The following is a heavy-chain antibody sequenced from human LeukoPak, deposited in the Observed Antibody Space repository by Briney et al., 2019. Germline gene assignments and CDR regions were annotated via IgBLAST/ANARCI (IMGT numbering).Heavy chain of an antibody. J-gene: IGHJ5*02. CDR2: IYTSGST. CDR1: GGSISSGSYY. Sequence: KTSQTLSLTCTVSGGSISSGSYYWSWIRQPAGKGLEWIGRIYTSGSTNYNPSLKSRVTISVDTSKNQFSLKLSSVTAADTAVYYCARDQHDGSGWSYNWFDPWGQGTLVTVSS. D-gene: IGHD6-19*01. V-gene: IGHV4-61*02. CDR3: ARDQHDGSGWSYNWFDP.